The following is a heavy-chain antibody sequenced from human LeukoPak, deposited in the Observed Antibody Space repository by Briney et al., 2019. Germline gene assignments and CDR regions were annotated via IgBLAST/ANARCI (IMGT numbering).Heavy chain of an antibody. D-gene: IGHD4-17*01. CDR3: ARASGHYGDYPFDY. CDR1: GFTFSSYG. Sequence: PGRSLRLSCAASGFTFSSYGMHWVRQAPGKGLEWVAVIWYDGSNKYYADSVKGRFTISRDNSKNTLYLQMSSLRAEDTAVYYCARASGHYGDYPFDYWGQGTLVTVSS. V-gene: IGHV3-33*01. J-gene: IGHJ4*02. CDR2: IWYDGSNK.